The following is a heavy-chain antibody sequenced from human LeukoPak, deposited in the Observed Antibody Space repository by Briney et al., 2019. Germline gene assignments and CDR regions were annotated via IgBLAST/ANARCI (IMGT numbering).Heavy chain of an antibody. CDR3: ARGRIAAAGEFDY. J-gene: IGHJ4*02. CDR2: IYHSGST. V-gene: IGHV4-4*02. CDR1: GGSISSSNW. Sequence: SETLSLTWAVSGGSISSSNWWSWVRQPRGKGLEWIGEIYHSGSTNYNPSHKSRVTISVDKSKNQFSLKLSSVTAADTAVYYCARGRIAAAGEFDYWGQGTLVTVSS. D-gene: IGHD6-13*01.